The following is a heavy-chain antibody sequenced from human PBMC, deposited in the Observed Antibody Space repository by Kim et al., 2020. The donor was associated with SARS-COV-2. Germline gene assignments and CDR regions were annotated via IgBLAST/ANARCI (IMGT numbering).Heavy chain of an antibody. V-gene: IGHV3-30*02. D-gene: IGHD6-19*01. J-gene: IGHJ6*02. CDR3: AKEGQWLVRGVGYYYGMDV. Sequence: GRFTISRDNSKNTLYLQMNSLRAEDTAVYYCAKEGQWLVRGVGYYYGMDVWGQGTTVTVSS.